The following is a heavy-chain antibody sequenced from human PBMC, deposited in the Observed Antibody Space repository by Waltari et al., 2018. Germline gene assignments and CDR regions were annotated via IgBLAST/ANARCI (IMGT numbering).Heavy chain of an antibody. CDR1: GFIFSHYA. CDR3: AKAHFYDTSGYIEH. V-gene: IGHV3-23*01. CDR2: INGYGDKT. J-gene: IGHJ1*01. D-gene: IGHD3-22*01. Sequence: EVQVLESGGGLAQPGGSLRITCAASGFIFSHYAIYWVRQAPGKGPEWGSGINGYGDKTYYADAVRGRFTLSRDNSRNTLSLEMNSLRADDTAVYYCAKAHFYDTSGYIEHWGQGTLVTVSS.